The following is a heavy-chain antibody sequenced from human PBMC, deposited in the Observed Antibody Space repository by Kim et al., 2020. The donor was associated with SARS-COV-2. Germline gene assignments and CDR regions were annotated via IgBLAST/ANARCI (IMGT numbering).Heavy chain of an antibody. CDR2: IYPDGSGP. J-gene: IGHJ4*02. Sequence: GGSLRLSCAASGFTLRNYWMHWVRQAPGKGLVWVSRIYPDGSGPSYADSVKGRFTISRDNAKNMVYLQMDSLRVEDTAVYYCASRLDSRIDYWGQGTLVTVSS. V-gene: IGHV3-74*01. CDR1: GFTLRNYW. D-gene: IGHD1-1*01. CDR3: ASRLDSRIDY.